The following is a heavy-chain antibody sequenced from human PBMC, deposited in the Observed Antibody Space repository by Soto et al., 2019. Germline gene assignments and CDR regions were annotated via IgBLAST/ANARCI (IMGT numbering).Heavy chain of an antibody. J-gene: IGHJ4*02. CDR3: ARDFSLFPRSGIFDY. CDR1: GYTFTGYY. V-gene: IGHV1-2*04. CDR2: INPNSGGT. Sequence: ASVKVSCKASGYTFTGYYMHWVRQAPGQGLEWMGWINPNSGGTNYAQKFQGWVTMTRDTSISTAYMELSRLRSDDTAVYYCARDFSLFPRSGIFDYWGQGTLVTVSS. D-gene: IGHD3-10*01.